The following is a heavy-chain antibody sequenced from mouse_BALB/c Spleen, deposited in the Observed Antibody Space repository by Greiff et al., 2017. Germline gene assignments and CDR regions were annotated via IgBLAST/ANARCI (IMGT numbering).Heavy chain of an antibody. Sequence: VQRVESGAELAKPGASVKMSCKASGYTFTSYWMHWVKQRPGQGLEWIGYINPSTGYTEYNQKFKDKATLTADKSSSTAYMQLSSLTSEDSAVYYCASRAYYYGSSYGYWGQGTTLTVSS. CDR3: ASRAYYYGSSYGY. CDR1: GYTFTSYW. V-gene: IGHV1-7*01. D-gene: IGHD1-1*01. J-gene: IGHJ2*01. CDR2: INPSTGYT.